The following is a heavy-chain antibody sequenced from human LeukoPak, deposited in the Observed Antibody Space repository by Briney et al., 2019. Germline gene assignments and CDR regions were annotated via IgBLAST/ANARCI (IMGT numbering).Heavy chain of an antibody. CDR1: GGSSSGYY. CDR3: ARQGGDYVWGSYRSVAVFDY. D-gene: IGHD3-16*02. Sequence: SETLSLTCAVYGGSSSGYYWSWIRQPPGKGLEWIGEINHSGSTNYNPSLKSRVTISVDTSKNQFSLKLSSVTAADTAVYYCARQGGDYVWGSYRSVAVFDYWGQGTLVTVSS. CDR2: INHSGST. J-gene: IGHJ4*02. V-gene: IGHV4-34*01.